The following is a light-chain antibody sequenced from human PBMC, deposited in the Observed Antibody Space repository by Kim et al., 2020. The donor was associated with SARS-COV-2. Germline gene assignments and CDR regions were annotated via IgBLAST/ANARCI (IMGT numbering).Light chain of an antibody. Sequence: IQMTQSPSSLSASVGDRVTITCRASQGISTSLAWYQQKPGKAPNLLISAASTLQSGVPSRFSGSGSGTDFTLTISSLQPEDFATYYCQQHNSYPLTFGGGTKVDIK. V-gene: IGKV1-9*01. CDR3: QQHNSYPLT. J-gene: IGKJ4*01. CDR1: QGISTS. CDR2: AAS.